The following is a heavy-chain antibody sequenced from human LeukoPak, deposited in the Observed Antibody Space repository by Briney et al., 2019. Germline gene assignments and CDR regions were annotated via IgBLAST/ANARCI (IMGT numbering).Heavy chain of an antibody. Sequence: SETLSLTCTVSGGFVSRESWTWIRQFPDKRLEWIGYISHSGASDYKPSLESRVTISRDTPKNRFFLNLNAVTAADTAVYFCARLEAGIVAVPARQPRPPPPRYCDYWGQGILVTVSS. CDR2: ISHSGAS. CDR3: ARLEAGIVAVPARQPRPPPPRYCDY. D-gene: IGHD2-2*01. J-gene: IGHJ4*02. CDR1: GGFVSRES. V-gene: IGHV4-59*02.